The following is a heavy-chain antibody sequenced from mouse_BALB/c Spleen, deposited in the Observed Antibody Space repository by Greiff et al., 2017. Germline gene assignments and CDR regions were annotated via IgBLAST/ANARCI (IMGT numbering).Heavy chain of an antibody. Sequence: EVKLVESGGGLVQPGGSRKLSCAASGFTFSSFGMHWVRLAPEKGLEWVAYISSGSSTIYYADTVKGRFTISRDNPKNTLFLQMTSLRSEDTAMYYCARDYYYGSSYAMDYWGQGTSVTVSS. CDR3: ARDYYYGSSYAMDY. J-gene: IGHJ4*01. CDR2: ISSGSSTI. D-gene: IGHD1-1*01. V-gene: IGHV5-17*02. CDR1: GFTFSSFG.